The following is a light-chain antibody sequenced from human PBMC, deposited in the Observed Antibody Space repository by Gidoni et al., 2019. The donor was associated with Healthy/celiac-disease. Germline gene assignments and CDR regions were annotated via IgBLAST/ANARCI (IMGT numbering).Light chain of an antibody. CDR1: QSLLHINGYNY. CDR2: LGS. CDR3: MQALQTPWT. J-gene: IGKJ1*01. V-gene: IGKV2-28*01. Sequence: DIVMTPSPLSLPVTPGEPASIPCRSSQSLLHINGYNYLDWYLQKPGQSPQLLIYLGSNRDPGVPDRFSGSGSGTDFTLKISRVEAEDVGVYYCMQALQTPWTFGQGTKVEIK.